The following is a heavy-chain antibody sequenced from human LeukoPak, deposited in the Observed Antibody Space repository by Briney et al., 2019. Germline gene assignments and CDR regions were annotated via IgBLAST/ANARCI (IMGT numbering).Heavy chain of an antibody. CDR1: GFTFSSYW. D-gene: IGHD2-2*01. CDR3: ARDSSDIVVVPGAMRGGDTFDY. V-gene: IGHV3-7*03. J-gene: IGHJ4*02. Sequence: PGGSLRLSCAASGFTFSSYWMNWVRQAPGKGLEWVANIKQDGSEKYYVHSVKGRFTISRDNANNSLYLQMKSLRAEDTAVYYCARDSSDIVVVPGAMRGGDTFDYWGQGTLVTVSS. CDR2: IKQDGSEK.